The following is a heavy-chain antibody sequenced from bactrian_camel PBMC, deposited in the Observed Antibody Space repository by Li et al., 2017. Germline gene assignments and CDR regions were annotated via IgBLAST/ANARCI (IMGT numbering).Heavy chain of an antibody. D-gene: IGHD6*01. CDR1: GLTFRGCY. CDR3: NTAWYDLVDGPVEY. V-gene: IGHV3S40*01. CDR2: INGGGGST. Sequence: VQLVESGGGLVQPGGSLTLSCVVSGLTFRGCYMSWVRQAPGKGLEWVSNINGGGGSTYTADAVKGRFTISKDVAKNTLYLQMNSLKSEDTAVYFCNTAWYDLVDGPVEYWGQGTQVTVS. J-gene: IGHJ4*01.